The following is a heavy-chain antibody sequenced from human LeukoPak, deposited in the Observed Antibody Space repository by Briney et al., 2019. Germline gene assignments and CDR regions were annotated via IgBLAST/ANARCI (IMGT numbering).Heavy chain of an antibody. CDR2: IYTSGST. Sequence: SETLSLTCTVSGGSISSYYWSWIRQPPGKGLEWIGYIYTSGSTNYNPSLKSRVTISVDTSKNQFSLKLSSVTAADTAVYYCARHVDFWSGYFTGGWFDPWGQGTLVTVSS. CDR1: GGSISSYY. D-gene: IGHD3-3*01. J-gene: IGHJ5*02. V-gene: IGHV4-4*09. CDR3: ARHVDFWSGYFTGGWFDP.